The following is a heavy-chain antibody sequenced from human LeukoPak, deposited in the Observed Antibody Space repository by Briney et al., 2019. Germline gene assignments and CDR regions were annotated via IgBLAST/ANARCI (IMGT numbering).Heavy chain of an antibody. CDR2: INPNSGGT. CDR1: GYTFTGYY. D-gene: IGHD1-26*01. CDR3: AREGGDGIVGALRGYMDV. J-gene: IGHJ6*03. Sequence: ASVKVSCKASGYTFTGYYMHWVRQAPGQGLEWMGWINPNSGGTNYAQKFQGRVTMTRDTSISTAYMELSRLRSDDTAVYYCAREGGDGIVGALRGYMDVWGKGTTVSVSS. V-gene: IGHV1-2*02.